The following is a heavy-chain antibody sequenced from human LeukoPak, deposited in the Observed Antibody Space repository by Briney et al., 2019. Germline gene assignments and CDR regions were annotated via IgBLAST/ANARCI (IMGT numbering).Heavy chain of an antibody. Sequence: GGSLRLSCAASGFTFSSYSMNWVRQAPGKGLEWVSGINWSGGSTGYADPLRGRFTISRDNAKNSLYLQMDSLRAEDTALYYCARAPITSPFYFDYWGQGALVTVSS. CDR3: ARAPITSPFYFDY. CDR2: INWSGGST. J-gene: IGHJ4*02. V-gene: IGHV3-20*04. CDR1: GFTFSSYS. D-gene: IGHD2-2*01.